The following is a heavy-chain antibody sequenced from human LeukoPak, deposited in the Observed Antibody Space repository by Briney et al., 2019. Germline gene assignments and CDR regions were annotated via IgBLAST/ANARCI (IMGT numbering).Heavy chain of an antibody. CDR3: ARAQIQLWFGNDY. V-gene: IGHV4-34*01. Sequence: SETLSLTCAVYGGSFSGYYWSWIRQPPGKGLEWIGEINHSGSTNYNPSLKSRVTISVDTSKNQFSLKLSSVTAADTAVYYCARAQIQLWFGNDYWGQGTLVTVSS. CDR2: INHSGST. D-gene: IGHD5-18*01. J-gene: IGHJ4*02. CDR1: GGSFSGYY.